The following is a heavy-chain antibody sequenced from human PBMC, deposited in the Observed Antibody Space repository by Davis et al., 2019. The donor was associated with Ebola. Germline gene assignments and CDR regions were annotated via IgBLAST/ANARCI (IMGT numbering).Heavy chain of an antibody. CDR2: ISGNSGSI. CDR3: AKGPDYSNYGDYFDY. Sequence: SLRLSCAASGFTFDDYAMHWLRQAAGKGLEWVSGISGNSGSIGYADSVKGRFTISRDNAKNSLYLQMNSLRAEDTALYYCAKGPDYSNYGDYFDYRGQGTLVTVSS. V-gene: IGHV3-9*01. CDR1: GFTFDDYA. D-gene: IGHD4-11*01. J-gene: IGHJ4*02.